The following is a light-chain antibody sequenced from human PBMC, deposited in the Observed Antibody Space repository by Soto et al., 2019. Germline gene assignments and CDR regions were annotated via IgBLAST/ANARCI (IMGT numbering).Light chain of an antibody. CDR1: QGISTL. Sequence: AQSPATLSVPPGDRATLSRRASQGISTLLAWYQKKPGQGPRLLIYAESTRAAGIPARFSGSGSGTDFTLNISRLQSEDFAIYYCQQYYDWPITFGKGPRLEI. CDR3: QQYYDWPIT. CDR2: AES. V-gene: IGKV3-15*01. J-gene: IGKJ5*01.